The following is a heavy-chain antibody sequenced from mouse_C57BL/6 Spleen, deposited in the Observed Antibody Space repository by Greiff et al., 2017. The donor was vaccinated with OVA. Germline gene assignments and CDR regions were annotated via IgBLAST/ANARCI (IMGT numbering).Heavy chain of an antibody. CDR1: GFTFSDYY. V-gene: IGHV5-16*01. D-gene: IGHD4-1*01. J-gene: IGHJ1*03. CDR2: INYDGSST. CDR3: ARGFLTGPWYFDV. Sequence: EVQLVESEGGLVQPGSSMKLSCTASGFTFSDYYMAWVRQVPEKGLEWVANINYDGSSTYYLDSLKSRFIISRDNAKNILYLQMSSLKSEDTATYYCARGFLTGPWYFDVWGTGTTVTVSS.